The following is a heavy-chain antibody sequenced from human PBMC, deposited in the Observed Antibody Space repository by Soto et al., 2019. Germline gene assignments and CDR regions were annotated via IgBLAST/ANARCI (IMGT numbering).Heavy chain of an antibody. V-gene: IGHV1-18*04. CDR2: ISPHNGNA. CDR1: GYTFTNHG. Sequence: ASVKVSCKASGYTFTNHGLSWVRQAPGQGPEWMGWISPHNGNANYAQRFQGRVTMTTDTSTTTAYMELRSPRSDDTAVYFCARERYESSGPPVYWGQGTLVTVSS. CDR3: ARERYESSGPPVY. J-gene: IGHJ4*02. D-gene: IGHD3-22*01.